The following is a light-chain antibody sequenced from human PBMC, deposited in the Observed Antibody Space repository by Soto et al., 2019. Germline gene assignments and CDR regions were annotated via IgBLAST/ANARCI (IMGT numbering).Light chain of an antibody. V-gene: IGKV1-5*03. J-gene: IGKJ4*01. CDR1: QSISSW. Sequence: DIQMTQSPSTLSASVGDRVTITCRASQSISSWLAWYQQKPGKAPKLLIYKASTLESGVPSNFSGSGSGTEFTLTISSLQPEDFATYYCQHRSNWLAFGGGTKVEIK. CDR2: KAS. CDR3: QHRSNWLA.